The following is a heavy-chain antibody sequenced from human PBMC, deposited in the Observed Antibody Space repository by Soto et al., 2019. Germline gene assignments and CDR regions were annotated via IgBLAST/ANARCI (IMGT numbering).Heavy chain of an antibody. Sequence: EVQLLESGGGLVQPGGSLRLSCAASGFTFSSYAMRWVRQAPVKGLEWVSAISGSGGSTYYADSVKGRVTISRDNSKNTLYLQMNSLRAEDTAVYYCARRGRGSYYDYWGQGTLVTVSS. CDR2: ISGSGGST. V-gene: IGHV3-23*01. D-gene: IGHD3-16*01. CDR1: GFTFSSYA. J-gene: IGHJ4*02. CDR3: ARRGRGSYYDY.